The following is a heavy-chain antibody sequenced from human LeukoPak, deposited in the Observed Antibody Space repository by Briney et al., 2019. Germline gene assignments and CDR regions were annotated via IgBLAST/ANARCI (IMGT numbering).Heavy chain of an antibody. D-gene: IGHD2-15*01. J-gene: IGHJ6*03. CDR2: ISSSSSYI. CDR3: ARAYCSGGSCYSPYYYYMDV. V-gene: IGHV3-21*05. CDR1: GFTFSSYS. Sequence: PGGSLRLSCAASGFTFSSYSMNWVRQAPGKGLEWVSYISSSSSYIYFADSVKGRFTISRDNAKNSLYLQMNSLRAEDTAVYYCARAYCSGGSCYSPYYYYMDVWGKGTTVTVSS.